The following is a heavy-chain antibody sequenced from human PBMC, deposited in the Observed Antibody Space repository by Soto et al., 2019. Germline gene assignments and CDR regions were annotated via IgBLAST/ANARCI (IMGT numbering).Heavy chain of an antibody. V-gene: IGHV4-4*02. CDR3: ARFMTTVTNLAFDI. D-gene: IGHD4-17*01. Sequence: PSETLSLTCAVSGGSISSSNWWSWVRQPPGKELEWIGEIYHSGSTNYNPSLKSRVTISVDKSKNQFSLKLSSVTAADTAVYYCARFMTTVTNLAFDIWGQGTMVTVSS. CDR1: GGSISSSNW. CDR2: IYHSGST. J-gene: IGHJ3*02.